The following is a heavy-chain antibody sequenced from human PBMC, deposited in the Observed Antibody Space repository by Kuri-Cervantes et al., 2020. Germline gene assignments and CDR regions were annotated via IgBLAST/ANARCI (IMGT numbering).Heavy chain of an antibody. J-gene: IGHJ4*02. V-gene: IGHV3-30-3*01. CDR3: AKDLVTMVRGVFDY. D-gene: IGHD3-10*01. Sequence: LSLTCAASGFTFSSYAVHWVRQAPGKGLEWVTVISYDGSNEYYADSVKGRFTISRDNSKNTLYLQMNSLRAEDTAVYYCAKDLVTMVRGVFDYWGQGTLVTVSS. CDR2: ISYDGSNE. CDR1: GFTFSSYA.